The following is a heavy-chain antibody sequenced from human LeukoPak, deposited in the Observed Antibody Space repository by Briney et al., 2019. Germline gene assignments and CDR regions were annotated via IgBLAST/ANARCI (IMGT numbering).Heavy chain of an antibody. V-gene: IGHV3-11*04. CDR1: GFTFSDYY. J-gene: IGHJ6*03. Sequence: GGSLRLSCAASGFTFSDYYMSWIRQAPGKGLEWVSYISSSGSTIYYADSVKGRFTISRDNAKNSLYLQMNSLRAEDTAVYYCARTVCSSTSCYARYYYYMDVWAKGPRSPSP. D-gene: IGHD2-2*01. CDR2: ISSSGSTI. CDR3: ARTVCSSTSCYARYYYYMDV.